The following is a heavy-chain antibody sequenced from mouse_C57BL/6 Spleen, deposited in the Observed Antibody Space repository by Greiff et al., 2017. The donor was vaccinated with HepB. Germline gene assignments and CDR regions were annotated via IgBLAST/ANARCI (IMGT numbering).Heavy chain of an antibody. CDR1: GYTFTSYW. CDR2: IYPSDSET. CDR3: ARVATGAPLRDY. V-gene: IGHV1-61*01. D-gene: IGHD1-2*01. J-gene: IGHJ4*01. Sequence: QVQLQQPGAELVRPGSSVKLSCKASGYTFTSYWMDWVKQRPGQGLEWIGNIYPSDSETHYNQKFKDKATLTVDKSSSTAYMQLSSLTSEDSAVYYCARVATGAPLRDYWGQGTSVTVSS.